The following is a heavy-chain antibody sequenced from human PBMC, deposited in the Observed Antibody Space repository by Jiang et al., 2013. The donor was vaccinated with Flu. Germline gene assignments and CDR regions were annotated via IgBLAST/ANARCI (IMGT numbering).Heavy chain of an antibody. CDR2: FDPEDGET. CDR1: GYTLTELS. Sequence: SGAEVKKPGASVKVSCKVSGYTLTELSMHWVRQAPGKGLEWMGGFDPEDGETIYAQKFQGRVTMTEDTSTDTAYMELSSLRSEDTAVYYCATEDFWSAPRGANYYYYGMDVWGQGTTVTVSS. V-gene: IGHV1-24*01. D-gene: IGHD3-3*01. CDR3: ATEDFWSAPRGANYYYYGMDV. J-gene: IGHJ6*02.